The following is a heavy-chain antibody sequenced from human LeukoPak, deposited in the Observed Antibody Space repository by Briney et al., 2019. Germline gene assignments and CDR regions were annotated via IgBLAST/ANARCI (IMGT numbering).Heavy chain of an antibody. CDR1: GGSFSGYY. J-gene: IGHJ5*02. CDR3: ARSPDCSGGSCYSLYNWFDP. D-gene: IGHD2-15*01. V-gene: IGHV4-34*01. CDR2: INHSGST. Sequence: KPSETLSLTCAVYGGSFSGYYWSWIRQPPGKGLEWIGEINHSGSTNYNPSLKSRVTISVDTSKNQFSLKLSSVTAADTAVYYCARSPDCSGGSCYSLYNWFDPWGQGTLVTVSS.